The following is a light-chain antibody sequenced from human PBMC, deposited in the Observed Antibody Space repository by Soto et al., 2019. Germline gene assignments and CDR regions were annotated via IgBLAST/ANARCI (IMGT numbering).Light chain of an antibody. J-gene: IGLJ1*01. Sequence: QSVPTQPPSASGSPGQSVTIPCTGTSSDVGDYNYVSWYQQHPGKVPKLLIYEVSKRPSGVPDRFSGSKSGNTASLTVSGLQAEDEADYYCSSYTSISTLYVFGTGTKLTVL. CDR3: SSYTSISTLYV. V-gene: IGLV2-8*01. CDR2: EVS. CDR1: SSDVGDYNY.